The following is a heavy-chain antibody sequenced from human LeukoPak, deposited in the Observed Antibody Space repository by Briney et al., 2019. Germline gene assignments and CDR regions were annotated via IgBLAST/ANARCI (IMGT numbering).Heavy chain of an antibody. Sequence: GGSLRLSCVASGFIFSSHGMHWVRQAPGKGLEWVAVIWYDGSNKYYADFVKGRFTISRDNSKNTLYLQMNSLRADDTAVYYCARDRYSSGWADAFDIWGQGTMVTVSS. CDR3: ARDRYSSGWADAFDI. CDR2: IWYDGSNK. J-gene: IGHJ3*02. CDR1: GFIFSSHG. V-gene: IGHV3-33*01. D-gene: IGHD6-19*01.